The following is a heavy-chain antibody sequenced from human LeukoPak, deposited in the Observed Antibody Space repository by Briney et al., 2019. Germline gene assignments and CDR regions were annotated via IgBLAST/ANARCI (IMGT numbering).Heavy chain of an antibody. Sequence: SETLSLTCTVSGGSISSSSYYWGWIRQPPGEGLEWIGSIYYSGSTYYNPSLKSRVTISVDTSKNQFSLKLSSVTAADTAVYYCARGAHYYDSSGLHYWGQGTLVTVSS. CDR2: IYYSGST. CDR1: GGSISSSSYY. CDR3: ARGAHYYDSSGLHY. D-gene: IGHD3-22*01. J-gene: IGHJ4*02. V-gene: IGHV4-39*07.